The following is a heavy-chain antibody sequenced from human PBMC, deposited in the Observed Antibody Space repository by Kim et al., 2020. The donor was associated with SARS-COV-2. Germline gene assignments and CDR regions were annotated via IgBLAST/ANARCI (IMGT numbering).Heavy chain of an antibody. D-gene: IGHD3-10*01. CDR3: VREEGSFDF. Sequence: GSTIYAQRFQGRLTLTRDMSTSTVYMELRSLTPEDTAIYYCVREEGSFDFWGQGTLLTVSS. J-gene: IGHJ4*02. V-gene: IGHV1-46*01. CDR2: GST.